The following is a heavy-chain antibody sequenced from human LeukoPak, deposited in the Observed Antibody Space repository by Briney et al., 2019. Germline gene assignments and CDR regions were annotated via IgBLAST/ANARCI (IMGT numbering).Heavy chain of an antibody. Sequence: GGSLRLSCAASGFTFSSYSMSWVRQAPGKGLEWVSSISSSSSYIYYADSVMGRFTIPRDNAKNSLYLQMNSLRAEDTAVYYCARPLLPYCTNGVCYEAGRLWFDPWGQGTLVTVSS. CDR1: GFTFSSYS. CDR2: ISSSSSYI. CDR3: ARPLLPYCTNGVCYEAGRLWFDP. D-gene: IGHD2-8*01. V-gene: IGHV3-21*04. J-gene: IGHJ5*02.